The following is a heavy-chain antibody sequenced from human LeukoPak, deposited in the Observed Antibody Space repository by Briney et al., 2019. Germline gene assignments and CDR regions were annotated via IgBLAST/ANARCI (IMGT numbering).Heavy chain of an antibody. CDR1: GYTFTGYY. J-gene: IGHJ4*02. D-gene: IGHD5-18*01. CDR3: ARDGSDTAMVGDY. Sequence: GASVKVSCKTSGYTFTGYYIHWVQQAPGQGLEWMGWINPNSGDTNYAQKFQGRVSMTGDTSISTAYMELSRLRSDDTAVYYCARDGSDTAMVGDYWGQGTLVTVSS. CDR2: INPNSGDT. V-gene: IGHV1-2*02.